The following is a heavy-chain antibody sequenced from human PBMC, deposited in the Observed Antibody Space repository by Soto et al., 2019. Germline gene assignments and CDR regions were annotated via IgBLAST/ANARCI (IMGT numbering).Heavy chain of an antibody. CDR3: AKDDFTDRGDDYFDY. V-gene: IGHV3-23*01. CDR2: IGASGDIT. CDR1: GFPFGENA. D-gene: IGHD2-21*02. J-gene: IGHJ4*02. Sequence: LRLSCAASGFPFGENAMSWVRQAPGKGLEWVAGIGASGDITWYADSVKGRLSISRDNSKNTLYLRLNSLRFEDTAVYYCAKDDFTDRGDDYFDYWGPGTLVTVSS.